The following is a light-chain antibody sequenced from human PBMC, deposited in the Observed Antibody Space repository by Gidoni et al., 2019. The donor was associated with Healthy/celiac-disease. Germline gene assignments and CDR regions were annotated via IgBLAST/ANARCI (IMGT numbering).Light chain of an antibody. V-gene: IGKV3-15*01. CDR3: QQYNNWPPSIT. Sequence: CRASQSVSSNLAWYQQKPGQAPRLLIYGASTRATGIPARFSGSGSGTEFTLTISSLQSEGFAVYYCQQYNNWPPSITFGQGTRLEIK. CDR1: QSVSSN. CDR2: GAS. J-gene: IGKJ5*01.